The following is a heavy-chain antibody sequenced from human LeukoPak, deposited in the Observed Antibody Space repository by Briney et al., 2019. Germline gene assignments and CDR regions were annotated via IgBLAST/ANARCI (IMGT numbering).Heavy chain of an antibody. J-gene: IGHJ2*01. CDR3: ARVLGIQMTTDDNDL. CDR2: IYHSGST. CDR1: GGSISSSNW. V-gene: IGHV4-4*02. D-gene: IGHD4-11*01. Sequence: PSGTLSLTCAVSGGSISSSNWWSWVRQPPGKGLEWIGEIYHSGSTNYNPSLKSRVTISVDKSKNQFSLKLSSVTAADTAVYYCARVLGIQMTTDDNDLWGRGTLVTVSS.